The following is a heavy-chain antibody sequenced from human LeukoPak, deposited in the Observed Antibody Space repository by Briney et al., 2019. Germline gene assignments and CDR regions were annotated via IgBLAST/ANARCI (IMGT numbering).Heavy chain of an antibody. CDR2: ISSSGSTI. CDR3: ARDFSVGATPDAFDI. CDR1: GFTFSSYE. J-gene: IGHJ3*02. Sequence: PGGSLRLSCAASGFTFSSYEMNWVRQAPGKGLEWVSYISSSGSTIYYADSVKGRFTISRDNAKNSLYLQMNSLRAEDTAVYYCARDFSVGATPDAFDIWGQGTMVTVSS. D-gene: IGHD1-26*01. V-gene: IGHV3-48*03.